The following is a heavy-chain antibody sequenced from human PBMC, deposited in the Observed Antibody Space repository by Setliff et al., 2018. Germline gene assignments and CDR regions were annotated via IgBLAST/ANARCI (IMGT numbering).Heavy chain of an antibody. Sequence: SETLSLTCTVSGASITDINYYWGLIRQPPGKGLEWIGSIFYSGRTFYNPSLKSRVTISVDTSKNQFSLTLSSVTAADTAVYYCARGPGQYYDILNGYFKGAPDFWGQGTRVTVSS. CDR2: IFYSGRT. CDR1: GASITDINYY. CDR3: ARGPGQYYDILNGYFKGAPDF. J-gene: IGHJ4*02. D-gene: IGHD3-9*01. V-gene: IGHV4-39*01.